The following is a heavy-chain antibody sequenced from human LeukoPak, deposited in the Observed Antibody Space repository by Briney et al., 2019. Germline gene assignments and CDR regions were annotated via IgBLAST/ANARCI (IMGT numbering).Heavy chain of an antibody. V-gene: IGHV3-74*01. CDR3: ARRDCGGDCQGQ. J-gene: IGHJ4*02. CDR1: GFTFSNYW. Sequence: GGSLRLSCAASGFTFSNYWMHWVRQAPGKGLVWVARITSDGIDTSYADSVKGRFTISRDNAKNMLYLQMNSLRAEDTAVYYCARRDCGGDCQGQWGQGTLVTVSS. CDR2: ITSDGIDT. D-gene: IGHD2-21*01.